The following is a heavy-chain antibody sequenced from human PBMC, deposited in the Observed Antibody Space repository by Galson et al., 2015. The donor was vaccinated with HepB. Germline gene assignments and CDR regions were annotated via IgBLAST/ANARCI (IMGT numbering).Heavy chain of an antibody. CDR1: GFSINNNTYY. D-gene: IGHD2-15*01. Sequence: SETLSLTCTVSGFSINNNTYYWGWIRQAPGTGREWIGDFYNSGNTYYNPALKSRLTISVDTSKNRVSLKLKSVTVADTAVYFCARGRVGRARYFDYWGQGTLVAVSS. CDR2: FYNSGNT. J-gene: IGHJ4*02. V-gene: IGHV4-39*01. CDR3: ARGRVGRARYFDY.